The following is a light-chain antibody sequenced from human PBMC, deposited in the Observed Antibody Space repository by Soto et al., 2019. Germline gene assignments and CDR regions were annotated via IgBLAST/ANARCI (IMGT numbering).Light chain of an antibody. V-gene: IGKV1-39*01. Sequence: DIQMTQSPSSLSASVGDRVTITCRASQSISNYLNWYQQKPGKAPKLLMFAASSLQSGVPSRFSGGRSGTDFTLTISNLQPEDFATYYCQQSYSTPRTFGQGTKVEIK. CDR2: AAS. CDR1: QSISNY. J-gene: IGKJ1*01. CDR3: QQSYSTPRT.